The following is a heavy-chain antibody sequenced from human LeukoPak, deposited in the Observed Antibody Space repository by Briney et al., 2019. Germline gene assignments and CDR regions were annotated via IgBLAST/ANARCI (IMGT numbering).Heavy chain of an antibody. J-gene: IGHJ4*02. V-gene: IGHV2-5*01. CDR3: AHRPSYYYDTSGYYLRHPFDY. CDR2: LFWNDDK. Sequence: SGPTLVKPTQTLTLTCTFSGFSLSPSGVGVGWIREPPEKALEWHALLFWNDDKWYSQYLKNRLTITKDTSKTQVVLTMTNMDPVETSRYYFAHRPSYYYDTSGYYLRHPFDYWGQGTLVSVSS. D-gene: IGHD3-22*01. CDR1: GFSLSPSGVG.